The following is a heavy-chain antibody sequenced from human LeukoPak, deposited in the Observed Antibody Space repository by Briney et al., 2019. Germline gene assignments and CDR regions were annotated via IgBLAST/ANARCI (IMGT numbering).Heavy chain of an antibody. Sequence: SVKVSCKASGGTFSSYAISWVRQAPGQGLEWMGRIIPILGIANYAQKFQGRVTITADKSTSTAYMELSSLRSEDTAVYYCARAEIRRSGYYQFNYFDYWGQGTLVTVSS. D-gene: IGHD3-3*01. V-gene: IGHV1-69*04. CDR2: IIPILGIA. CDR1: GGTFSSYA. J-gene: IGHJ4*02. CDR3: ARAEIRRSGYYQFNYFDY.